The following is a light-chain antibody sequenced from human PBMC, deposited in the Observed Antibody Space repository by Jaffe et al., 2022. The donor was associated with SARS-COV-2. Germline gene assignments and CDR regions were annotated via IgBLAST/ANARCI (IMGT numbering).Light chain of an antibody. CDR1: QSIGSY. CDR3: QQSYILPLS. V-gene: IGKV1-39*01. CDR2: IGS. Sequence: DIQVTQSPSSLSASIGDRVTITCRTSQSIGSYLSWYQQKPGQAPHLLIYIGSNLQSGVPTRFSGGGSGTDFSLTIASLQPEDSATYYCQQSYILPLSFGGGTKVEIK. J-gene: IGKJ4*01.